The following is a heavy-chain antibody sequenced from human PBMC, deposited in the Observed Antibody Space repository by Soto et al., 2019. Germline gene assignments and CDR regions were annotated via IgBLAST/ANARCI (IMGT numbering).Heavy chain of an antibody. CDR1: GYTFTSYY. CDR3: ARAKEWFGELLSNAFDI. J-gene: IGHJ3*02. Sequence: GASVKVSCKASGYTFTSYYMHWVRQAPGQGLEWMGIINPNGGSTNYAQKFQGRVTMTTDTSTSTAYMELRSLRSNDTAVYYCARAKEWFGELLSNAFDIWGQGTMVTVSS. CDR2: INPNGGST. D-gene: IGHD3-10*01. V-gene: IGHV1-46*01.